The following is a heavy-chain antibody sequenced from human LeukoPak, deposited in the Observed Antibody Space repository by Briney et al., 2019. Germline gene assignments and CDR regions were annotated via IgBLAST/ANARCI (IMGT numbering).Heavy chain of an antibody. CDR1: GGSFSGYY. V-gene: IGHV4-34*01. D-gene: IGHD2-2*01. Sequence: SETLSLTCAVYGGSFSGYYWSWIRQPPGKGLEWIGEINHSGSTNYNPSLKSRVTISVDTSKNQFSLKLSSVTAADTAAYYCARGLSGVVVPAAIYFDYWGQGTLVTVSS. J-gene: IGHJ4*02. CDR2: INHSGST. CDR3: ARGLSGVVVPAAIYFDY.